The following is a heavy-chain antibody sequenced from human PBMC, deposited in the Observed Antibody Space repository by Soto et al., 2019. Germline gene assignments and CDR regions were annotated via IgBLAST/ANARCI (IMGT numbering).Heavy chain of an antibody. CDR3: ARRGNQWLGNNWFDP. CDR2: IYPGDFDT. CDR1: GYSFTSYW. D-gene: IGHD5-12*01. Sequence: VESLKISCKGSGYSFTSYWIGWVRQMPGKGPEWMGLIYPGDFDTRYSPSFQGQVTISADKSISTAYLQWSSLQASDTAMYYCARRGNQWLGNNWFDPWGQGTLVTVSS. J-gene: IGHJ5*02. V-gene: IGHV5-51*01.